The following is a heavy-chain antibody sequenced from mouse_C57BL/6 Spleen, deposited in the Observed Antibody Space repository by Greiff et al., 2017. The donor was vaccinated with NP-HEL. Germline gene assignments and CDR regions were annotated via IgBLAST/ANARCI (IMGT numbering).Heavy chain of an antibody. Sequence: QVQLQQPGAELVKPGASVKLSCKASGYTFTSYWMHWVKQRPGQGLEWIGMIHPNSGSTNYNEKFKSQATLTVDKSSSTAYMQLSSLTSEDSAVYYCARSGYYGNYFYAMDYWGQGTSVTVSS. CDR1: GYTFTSYW. CDR2: IHPNSGST. J-gene: IGHJ4*01. V-gene: IGHV1-64*01. D-gene: IGHD2-1*01. CDR3: ARSGYYGNYFYAMDY.